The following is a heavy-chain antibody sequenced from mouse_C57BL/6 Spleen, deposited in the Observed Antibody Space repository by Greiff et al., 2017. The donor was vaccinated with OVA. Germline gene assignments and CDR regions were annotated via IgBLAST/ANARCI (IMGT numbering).Heavy chain of an antibody. CDR2: IWSGGST. Sequence: VQLQQSGPGLVQPSQSLSITCTVSGFSLTSYGVHWVRQSPGKGLEWLGVIWSGGSTDYNAAFISRLSISKDNSKSQVFFKMNSLQADDTAIYYCARVTTVVGDWYFDVWGTGTTVTVSS. V-gene: IGHV2-2*01. CDR3: ARVTTVVGDWYFDV. J-gene: IGHJ1*03. D-gene: IGHD1-1*01. CDR1: GFSLTSYG.